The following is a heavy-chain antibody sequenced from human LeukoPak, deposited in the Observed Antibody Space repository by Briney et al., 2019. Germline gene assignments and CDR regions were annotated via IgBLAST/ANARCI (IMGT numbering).Heavy chain of an antibody. J-gene: IGHJ3*02. D-gene: IGHD3-22*01. V-gene: IGHV1-8*03. CDR2: MNPTTDKA. CDR1: GYTFTTYN. Sequence: ASVKVSCKASGYTFTTYNINWVRQATGQGLEWLAWMNPTTDKAGYAQKYQDRVTQKLQGRITITWDTSISTAYMELGSLRSEDTAVYYCARVPDYYDTTPGGDIWGQGTMVTVSS. CDR3: ARVPDYYDTTPGGDI.